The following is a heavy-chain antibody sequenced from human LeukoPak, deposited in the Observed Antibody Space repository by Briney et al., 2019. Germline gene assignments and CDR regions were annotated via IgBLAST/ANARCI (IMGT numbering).Heavy chain of an antibody. V-gene: IGHV3-30*04. Sequence: PGGSLRLSCAASGFTFSSYAMHWVRQAPGKGLEWVAVISYDGSHKYYADSVKGRFTISRDNSKNTLYLQMNSLRAEDTAVYYCASSGGGYSDYWGQGTLVTVSS. J-gene: IGHJ4*02. CDR3: ASSGGGYSDY. CDR1: GFTFSSYA. D-gene: IGHD2-21*01. CDR2: ISYDGSHK.